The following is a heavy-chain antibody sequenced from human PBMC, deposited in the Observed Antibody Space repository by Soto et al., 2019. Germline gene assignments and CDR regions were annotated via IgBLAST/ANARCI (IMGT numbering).Heavy chain of an antibody. CDR2: ISAYNGNT. J-gene: IGHJ4*02. CDR3: ARDSWLVRGATTDY. V-gene: IGHV1-18*01. Sequence: QFRLVRPGAGVKKPGPSGRSSSKASGYPLPGSGTTWVGQAPGQGLWWMGWISAYNGNTNYAQKLQGRVTMTTDTSTSTAYMELRSLRSDDTAVYYCARDSWLVRGATTDYWGQGTLVTVSS. D-gene: IGHD3-10*01. CDR1: GYPLPGSG.